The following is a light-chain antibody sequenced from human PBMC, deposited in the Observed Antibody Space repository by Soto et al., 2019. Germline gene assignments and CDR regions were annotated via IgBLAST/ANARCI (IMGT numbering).Light chain of an antibody. J-gene: IGKJ2*01. V-gene: IGKV1-39*01. Sequence: IHITQSPCSLSASVGDIVTITCRASQSISNYLNWYQQKPGKAPNLLIYIASNLHSGVPSRFSGSGSGTDFTLTISSLQPEDFATYYCQQSYSTPYTFGQGTKV. CDR1: QSISNY. CDR3: QQSYSTPYT. CDR2: IAS.